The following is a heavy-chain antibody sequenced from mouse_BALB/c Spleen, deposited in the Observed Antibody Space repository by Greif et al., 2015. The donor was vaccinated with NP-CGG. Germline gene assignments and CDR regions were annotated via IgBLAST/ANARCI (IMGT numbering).Heavy chain of an antibody. V-gene: IGHV1-80*01. CDR3: ARSDYGYAMDY. J-gene: IGHJ4*01. CDR2: IYPGDGDT. Sequence: QVQLKQSGAELVRPGSSVKISCKASGYAFSSYWMNWVKQRPGQGLEWIGQIYPGDGDTNYNGKFKGKATLTADKSSSTAYMQLSSLTSEDSAVYFCARSDYGYAMDYWDQGTSVTVSS. D-gene: IGHD1-1*01. CDR1: GYAFSSYW.